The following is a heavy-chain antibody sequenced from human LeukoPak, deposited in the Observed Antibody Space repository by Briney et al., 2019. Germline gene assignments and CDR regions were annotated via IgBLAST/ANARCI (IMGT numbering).Heavy chain of an antibody. CDR3: RTPKPLIAAASEGAFDI. J-gene: IGHJ3*02. CDR2: IRSKANSYAT. Sequence: GGSLRLSCAASGFTYSGSAMHWVRQASGKGLEWVGRIRSKANSYATAYAASVKGRFTISRDDSKNTAYLQMNSLKTEDTAVYYCRTPKPLIAAASEGAFDIWGQGTMVTVSS. V-gene: IGHV3-73*01. D-gene: IGHD6-13*01. CDR1: GFTYSGSA.